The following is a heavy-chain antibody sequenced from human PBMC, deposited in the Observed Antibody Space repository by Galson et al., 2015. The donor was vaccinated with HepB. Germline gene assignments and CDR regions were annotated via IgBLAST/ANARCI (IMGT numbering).Heavy chain of an antibody. D-gene: IGHD3-9*01. CDR1: GYNFTNYW. J-gene: IGHJ4*02. V-gene: IGHV5-10-1*01. CDR2: IDPTDSYT. Sequence: QSGAEVKKPGESLRISCKTSGYNFTNYWVSWVRQMPGKGPEWMGKIDPTDSYTNYSPSFQGHVTISTDKSVSTAYLQWNSLKASDTAIYYCARQPYYYDALTGYYRVTHYFDYWGPGALVTVSS. CDR3: ARQPYYYDALTGYYRVTHYFDY.